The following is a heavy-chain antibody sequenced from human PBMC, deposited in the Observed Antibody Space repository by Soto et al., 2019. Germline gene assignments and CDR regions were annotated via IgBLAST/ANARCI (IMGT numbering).Heavy chain of an antibody. CDR1: GFTFSSYW. J-gene: IGHJ3*01. V-gene: IGHV3-7*01. Sequence: RLSCAASGFTFSSYWMSWVRQAPGKGLEWVANIKQDGSEKYYVDSVKGRFTISRDNAKNSLYLQMNSLRAEDTAVYYCARDQLYYNDISGRPLNAFDVWGQGTMVTVSS. CDR3: ARDQLYYNDISGRPLNAFDV. CDR2: IKQDGSEK. D-gene: IGHD3-22*01.